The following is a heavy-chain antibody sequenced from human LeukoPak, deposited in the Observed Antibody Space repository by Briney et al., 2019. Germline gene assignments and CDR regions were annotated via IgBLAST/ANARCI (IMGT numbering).Heavy chain of an antibody. D-gene: IGHD4-17*01. CDR3: AKDTDDYGDLRADAFDI. Sequence: GGSLRLSCAASGFTFDDYAMHWVRQAPGKGLEWVSGISWNSGSIGYADSVKGRFTISRDNAKNSLYLQMNSLRAEDMALYYCAKDTDDYGDLRADAFDIWGQGTMVTVSS. V-gene: IGHV3-9*03. J-gene: IGHJ3*02. CDR1: GFTFDDYA. CDR2: ISWNSGSI.